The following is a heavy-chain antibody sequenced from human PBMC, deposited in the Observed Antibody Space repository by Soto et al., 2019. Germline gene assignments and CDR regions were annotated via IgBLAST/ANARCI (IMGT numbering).Heavy chain of an antibody. D-gene: IGHD3-16*01. CDR2: ISYDGSNK. CDR3: AKGGECLFGC. CDR1: GFTFSSYA. Sequence: QVQLVESGGGVVQPGRSLRLSCAASGFTFSSYAMHWVRQAPGKGLEWVAVISYDGSNKYYADSVKGRFTISRDNSKNTMCLQVSVLGAEDTGVYRCAKGGECLFGCWGQGTLVTVSS. J-gene: IGHJ4*02. V-gene: IGHV3-30-3*01.